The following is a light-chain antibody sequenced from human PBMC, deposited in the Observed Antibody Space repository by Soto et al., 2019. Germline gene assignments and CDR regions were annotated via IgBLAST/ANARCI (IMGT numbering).Light chain of an antibody. CDR2: DVS. CDR3: AAWDDSLSGPL. Sequence: QSALAQPASVSGSPGQSITISCTGTSSDIGDSNFVSWYQHHPGKAPKLLIYDVSDRPSRISSRFSGSKSANTASLAISGLRPEDEADYYCAAWDDSLSGPLFGAGTKLTVL. J-gene: IGLJ2*01. CDR1: SSDIGDSNF. V-gene: IGLV2-14*01.